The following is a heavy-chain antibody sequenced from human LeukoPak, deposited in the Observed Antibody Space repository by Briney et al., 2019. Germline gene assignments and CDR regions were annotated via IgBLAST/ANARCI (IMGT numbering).Heavy chain of an antibody. CDR2: ISSSDNTI. CDR1: GFTFSDYY. J-gene: IGHJ4*02. V-gene: IGHV3-11*04. CDR3: ARVSSSSLFDY. D-gene: IGHD6-6*01. Sequence: PGGSLRHSCAASGFTFSDYYMSWIRQAPGKGLEWVSYISSSDNTIYYADSVKGRFTISRDNAKNSLYLQMNSLRAEDTAVYYCARVSSSSLFDYWGQGTLVTVSS.